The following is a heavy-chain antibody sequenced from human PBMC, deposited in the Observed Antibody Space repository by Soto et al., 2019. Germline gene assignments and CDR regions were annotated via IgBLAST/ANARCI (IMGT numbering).Heavy chain of an antibody. Sequence: GGFLRLSCAASGFTFSSYWMTWVRQAPGKGLQWVANINQDGSQRHYVDSVKGRFTVSRDNAENSLYLQMNSLRVEDTAVYYCARLYGDASTFDYWGHGALVTVSS. D-gene: IGHD3-16*02. CDR2: INQDGSQR. V-gene: IGHV3-7*01. J-gene: IGHJ4*01. CDR1: GFTFSSYW. CDR3: ARLYGDASTFDY.